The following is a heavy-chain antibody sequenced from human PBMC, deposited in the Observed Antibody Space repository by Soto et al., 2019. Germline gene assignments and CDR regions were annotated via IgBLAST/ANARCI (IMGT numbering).Heavy chain of an antibody. CDR1: GGSISSSNW. Sequence: SETLSLTCAVSGGSISSSNWWSWVRQPPGKGLEWIGEIYHSGSTNYNPSLKSRVTISVDNSKNQFSLRLGSVAATDTAVYFCAREIRYCSNGVCSSSAMDVWGQGTTVTVSS. J-gene: IGHJ6*02. D-gene: IGHD2-8*01. CDR3: AREIRYCSNGVCSSSAMDV. V-gene: IGHV4-4*02. CDR2: IYHSGST.